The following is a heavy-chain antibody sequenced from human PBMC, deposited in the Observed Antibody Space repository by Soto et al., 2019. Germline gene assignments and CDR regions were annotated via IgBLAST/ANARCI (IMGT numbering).Heavy chain of an antibody. J-gene: IGHJ4*02. CDR1: GISVGTNY. V-gene: IGHV3-53*01. CDR3: ARGASSFDN. CDR2: IYSDGTT. Sequence: GSLRLSCAASGISVGTNYLTWVRQAPGKGLEWVSFIYSDGTTYYADSVKGRFTISRDTSNNTLYLQMNSLRAEDTAVYYCARGASSFDNWGQGTLVTVSS.